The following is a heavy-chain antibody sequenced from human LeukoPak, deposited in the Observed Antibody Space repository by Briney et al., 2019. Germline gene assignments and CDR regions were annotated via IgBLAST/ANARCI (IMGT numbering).Heavy chain of an antibody. V-gene: IGHV4-4*07. Sequence: SETLSLTCTVSGGSISSYCWIWIRQPAGKGLEWIGRICSSGSTIYNPSLKSRVTMSLDMSNNQFSLKLSSVTAADTAVYYCARVSGVYSSGWYRLGDFDYWGQGTLVTVSS. D-gene: IGHD6-19*01. J-gene: IGHJ4*02. CDR1: GGSISSYC. CDR3: ARVSGVYSSGWYRLGDFDY. CDR2: ICSSGST.